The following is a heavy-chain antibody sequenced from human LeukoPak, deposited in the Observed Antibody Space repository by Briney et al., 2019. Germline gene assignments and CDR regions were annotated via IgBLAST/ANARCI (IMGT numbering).Heavy chain of an antibody. CDR2: IYHSEST. D-gene: IGHD1-1*01. J-gene: IGHJ3*02. Sequence: SQTLSLTCAVSGGSISSGGYSWNWLRQPPGKGLEWFGYIYHSESTYYNPSLESRVTVSVDRSQTKFSLTLSSVTAADTAGAYFARHERNPPPQKLAFDIWGQGTMVTVSS. CDR3: ARHERNPPPQKLAFDI. CDR1: GGSISSGGYS. V-gene: IGHV4-30-2*01.